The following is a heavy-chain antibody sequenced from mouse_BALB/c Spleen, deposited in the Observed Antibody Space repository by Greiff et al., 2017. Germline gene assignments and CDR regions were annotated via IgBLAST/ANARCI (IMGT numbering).Heavy chain of an antibody. Sequence: EVHLVESGGGLVKPGGSLKLSCAASGFTFSSYAMSWVRQTPEKRLEWVASISSGGSTYYPDSVKGRFTISRDNARNILYLQMSSLRSEDTAMYYCARRGYYDYEVYYFDYWGQGTTLTVSS. CDR3: ARRGYYDYEVYYFDY. J-gene: IGHJ2*01. D-gene: IGHD2-4*01. CDR1: GFTFSSYA. CDR2: ISSGGST. V-gene: IGHV5-6-5*01.